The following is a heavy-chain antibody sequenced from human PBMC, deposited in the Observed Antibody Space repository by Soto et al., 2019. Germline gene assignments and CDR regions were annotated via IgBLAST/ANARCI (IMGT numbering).Heavy chain of an antibody. D-gene: IGHD6-6*01. CDR3: ARDSSSSAPDNWFDP. J-gene: IGHJ5*02. Sequence: GGSLRLSCAASGFTFSSYWMHWVRQAPGKGLVWVSRINSDGSSTSYADSVKGRFTNSRDNAKNTLYLQMNSLRAEDTAVYYCARDSSSSAPDNWFDPWGQGTLVTVSS. CDR1: GFTFSSYW. CDR2: INSDGSST. V-gene: IGHV3-74*01.